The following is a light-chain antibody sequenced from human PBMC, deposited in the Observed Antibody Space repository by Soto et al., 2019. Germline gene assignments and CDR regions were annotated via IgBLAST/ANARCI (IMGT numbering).Light chain of an antibody. CDR2: DVS. V-gene: IGLV2-14*01. CDR1: SGDVGAYNY. Sequence: QSALTQPASVSGSPGQSITISCTGASGDVGAYNYVSWYQHHPGKAPKLIISDVSIRPSGVSDRFSGSKSGNTASLTISGLQAEDEADYYCSSYRSSTVIFGGGTKLTVL. J-gene: IGLJ2*01. CDR3: SSYRSSTVI.